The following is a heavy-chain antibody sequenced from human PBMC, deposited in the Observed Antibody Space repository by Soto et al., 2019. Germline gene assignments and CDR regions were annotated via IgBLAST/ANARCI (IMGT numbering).Heavy chain of an antibody. CDR3: ARAGCSSTSCLNWFDP. CDR1: GYSISSGYY. Sequence: PSETLSLTCAVSGYSISSGYYWGWIRQPSGKGLEWIGSIYHSGSTYYNPSLKSRVTISVDTSKNQFSLKLSSVTAADTAVYYCARAGCSSTSCLNWFDPWGQGTLVTVSS. J-gene: IGHJ5*02. D-gene: IGHD2-2*01. V-gene: IGHV4-38-2*01. CDR2: IYHSGST.